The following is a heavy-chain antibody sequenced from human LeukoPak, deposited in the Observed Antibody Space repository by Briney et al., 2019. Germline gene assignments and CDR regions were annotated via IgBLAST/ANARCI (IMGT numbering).Heavy chain of an antibody. J-gene: IGHJ4*02. CDR2: ISGSGGST. D-gene: IGHD6-19*01. CDR3: ARGLRIAVAGNIDY. CDR1: GFTFSSYA. V-gene: IGHV3-23*01. Sequence: GGSLRLSCAASGFTFSSYAMSWVRQAPGKGLEWVSAISGSGGSTYYADSVKGRFTISRDNSKNTLYLQMNSLRAEDTAVYYCARGLRIAVAGNIDYWGQGTLVTVSS.